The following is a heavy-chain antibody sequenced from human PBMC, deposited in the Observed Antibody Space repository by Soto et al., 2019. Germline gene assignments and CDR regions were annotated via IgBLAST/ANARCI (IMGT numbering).Heavy chain of an antibody. D-gene: IGHD3-22*01. V-gene: IGHV3-23*01. J-gene: IGHJ4*02. Sequence: EVQLLESGGDLIQPGGSLRLSCAASGFTFNIYAMTWVRQAPGKGLEWGSASSRYGDITYYADSVEGRFTISRDNSKNPLYLQMNSLRAEDTAVYYCAKDRFLDHDSRGYLFDNWLQGTLVTVSS. CDR3: AKDRFLDHDSRGYLFDN. CDR1: GFTFNIYA. CDR2: SSRYGDIT.